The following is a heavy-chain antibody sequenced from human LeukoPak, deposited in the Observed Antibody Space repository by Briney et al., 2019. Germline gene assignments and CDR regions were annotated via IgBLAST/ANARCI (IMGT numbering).Heavy chain of an antibody. CDR3: ATSHGYSYGYILGNY. J-gene: IGHJ4*02. D-gene: IGHD5-18*01. CDR1: GFTFSSYG. V-gene: IGHV3-33*01. CDR2: IWYDGSNK. Sequence: PGGSLRLSCAASGFTFSSYGMPWVRQAPGKGLEWVAVIWYDGSNKYYADSVKGRFTISRDNSKNTLYLQMNSLRAEDTAVYYCATSHGYSYGYILGNYWGQGTLVTVSS.